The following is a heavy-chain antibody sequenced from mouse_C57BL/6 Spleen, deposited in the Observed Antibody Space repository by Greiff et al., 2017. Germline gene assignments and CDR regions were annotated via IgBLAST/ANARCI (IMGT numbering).Heavy chain of an antibody. D-gene: IGHD3-1*01. V-gene: IGHV1-4*01. J-gene: IGHJ4*01. Sequence: VQLQESGAELARPGASVKMSCKASGYTFTSYTMHWVKQRPGQGLEWIGYINPSSGYTKYNQKFKDKATLTADKSSSTAYMQLSSLTSEDSAVYYCARSGAVYAMGYWGQGTSVTVSS. CDR1: GYTFTSYT. CDR2: INPSSGYT. CDR3: ARSGAVYAMGY.